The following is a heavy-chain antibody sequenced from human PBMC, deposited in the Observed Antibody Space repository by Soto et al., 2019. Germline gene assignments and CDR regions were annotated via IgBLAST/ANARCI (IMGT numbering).Heavy chain of an antibody. CDR2: ISGSGGST. CDR1: GFTFSSYA. J-gene: IGHJ4*02. CDR3: AKSNDILTGYYHLDY. Sequence: GSLRLSCAASGFTFSSYAMSWVRQAPGKGLEWVSAISGSGGSTYYADSVKGRFTISRDKYNNTLYLQMNSLRAEDTAVYYCAKSNDILTGYYHLDYWGQGTLVTVSS. V-gene: IGHV3-23*01. D-gene: IGHD3-9*01.